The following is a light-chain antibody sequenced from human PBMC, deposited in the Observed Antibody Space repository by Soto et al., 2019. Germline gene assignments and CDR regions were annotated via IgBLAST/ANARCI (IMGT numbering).Light chain of an antibody. Sequence: DIPMTQSPSTLSASVGDRVTITCRASQSISSWLAWYQQKPGKAPKLLIYDASSLESGVPSRFSGSGSGTEFTLTISSLQPDDFATYYCQQYNSYWTFGQGTKGDIK. CDR1: QSISSW. V-gene: IGKV1-5*01. CDR3: QQYNSYWT. CDR2: DAS. J-gene: IGKJ1*01.